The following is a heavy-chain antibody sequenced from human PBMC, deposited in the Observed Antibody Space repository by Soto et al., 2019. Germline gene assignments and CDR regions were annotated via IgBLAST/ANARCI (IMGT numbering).Heavy chain of an antibody. D-gene: IGHD3-9*01. Sequence: SETLSLTCTVSGGSISSYYWSWIQQPPGKGLEWIGYIYYSGSTNYNPSLKSRVTISVDTSKNQFSLKLSSVTAADMAVYYCAAYRGDYDILTGPFDYWGQGTLVTVSS. CDR3: AAYRGDYDILTGPFDY. J-gene: IGHJ4*02. V-gene: IGHV4-59*01. CDR2: IYYSGST. CDR1: GGSISSYY.